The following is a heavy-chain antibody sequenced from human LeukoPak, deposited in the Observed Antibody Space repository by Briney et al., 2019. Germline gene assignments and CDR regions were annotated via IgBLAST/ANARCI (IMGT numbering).Heavy chain of an antibody. Sequence: PSETLSLTCAVYGGSFSGYYWSWIRQPPGKGLEWIGEINHSGSTNYNPSLKSRVTISVDTSKNQFSLKLSSVTAADTAVYYCARGQFGRVRGVQFSYMGVWGKGTTVTVSS. CDR3: ARGQFGRVRGVQFSYMGV. V-gene: IGHV4-34*01. J-gene: IGHJ6*03. CDR2: INHSGST. CDR1: GGSFSGYY. D-gene: IGHD3-10*01.